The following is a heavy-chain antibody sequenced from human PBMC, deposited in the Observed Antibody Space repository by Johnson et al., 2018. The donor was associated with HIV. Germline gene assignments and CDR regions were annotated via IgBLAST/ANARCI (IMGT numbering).Heavy chain of an antibody. J-gene: IGHJ3*02. V-gene: IGHV3-33*01. Sequence: QVQLVESGGGVVQPGRSLRLSCAASGFTFSSYGMHWVRQAPGKGLEWVAVIWYDGSNKYYAASMKGRFTISRDNAKNSLYLQMNTLRAEDTAVYYCAREAGAFDIWGQGTTVTVSP. CDR1: GFTFSSYG. CDR2: IWYDGSNK. CDR3: AREAGAFDI.